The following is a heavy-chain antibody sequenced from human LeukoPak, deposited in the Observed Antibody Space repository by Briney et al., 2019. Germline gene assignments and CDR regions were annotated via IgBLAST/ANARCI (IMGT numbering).Heavy chain of an antibody. J-gene: IGHJ4*02. CDR3: ARGNFYDNKGYSPELRY. CDR1: GYTFTSYY. D-gene: IGHD3-10*01. Sequence: ASVQVFCKTSGYTFTSYYIHWLRQAPGQRFEWMGWSDPKSGATKYEHFQGRVTMTRDTSISTAYMELSRLTSDDTAVYYCARGNFYDNKGYSPELRYWGQGTLVTVSS. V-gene: IGHV1-2*02. CDR2: SDPKSGAT.